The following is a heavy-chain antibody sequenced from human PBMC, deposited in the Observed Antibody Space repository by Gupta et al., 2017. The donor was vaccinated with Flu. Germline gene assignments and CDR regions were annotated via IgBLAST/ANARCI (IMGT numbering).Heavy chain of an antibody. CDR3: AREQVPVGQRAFEK. CDR2: MNVDGTHT. Sequence: EVQLVESGGGLVQPGGSLRLSCVVSGFTFTTYWMHWVRQVPGRGLEWVARMNVDGTHTIYADSVKGRFTISRVNAQNTLYLEMNSLSDDDTGVYYCAREQVPVGQRAFEKWGQGTMVTVSS. V-gene: IGHV3-74*01. D-gene: IGHD3-10*01. CDR1: GFTFTTYW. J-gene: IGHJ3*02.